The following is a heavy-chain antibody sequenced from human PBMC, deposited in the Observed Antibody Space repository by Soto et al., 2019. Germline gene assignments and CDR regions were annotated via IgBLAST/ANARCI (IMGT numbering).Heavy chain of an antibody. D-gene: IGHD3-10*01. CDR3: ARVLADYYGSGYYYYYMDV. J-gene: IGHJ6*03. CDR1: GFTVSSNY. Sequence: EVQLVESGGGLVQPGGPLRLSCAASGFTVSSNYMSWVRQAPGKGLEWVSVIYSGGSTYYADSVKGRFTISRDNSKNTLYLQMNSLRAEDTAVYYCARVLADYYGSGYYYYYMDVWGKGTTVTVSS. CDR2: IYSGGST. V-gene: IGHV3-66*01.